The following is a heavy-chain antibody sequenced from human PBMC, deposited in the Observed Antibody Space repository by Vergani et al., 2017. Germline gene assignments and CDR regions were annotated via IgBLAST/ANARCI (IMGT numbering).Heavy chain of an antibody. J-gene: IGHJ3*02. Sequence: EVQLVQSGAEVKKPGESLKISCKGSGYSFTSYWIGWVRQMPGEGLEWMGIIYPGDSDTRYSPSFQGQVTISADKSISTAYLQLSSLKASDTAMYYCGRHIYDSSGYYYELFAFDIWGQGTMVTVSS. CDR1: GYSFTSYW. CDR3: GRHIYDSSGYYYELFAFDI. D-gene: IGHD3-22*01. V-gene: IGHV5-51*01. CDR2: IYPGDSDT.